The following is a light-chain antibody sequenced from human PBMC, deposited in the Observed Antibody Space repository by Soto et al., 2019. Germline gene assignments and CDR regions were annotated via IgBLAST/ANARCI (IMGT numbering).Light chain of an antibody. Sequence: EIVLTQSPGTLSLSPGERATLSCRARQSVSGSYLAWYQQKPGQSPRLLIHDASSRATGIPDRFRGSGSGTDFTLTISRLEPEDFAVYYCQQYCARPWNFGQGTKVESK. CDR3: QQYCARPWN. J-gene: IGKJ1*01. CDR1: QSVSGSY. CDR2: DAS. V-gene: IGKV3-20*01.